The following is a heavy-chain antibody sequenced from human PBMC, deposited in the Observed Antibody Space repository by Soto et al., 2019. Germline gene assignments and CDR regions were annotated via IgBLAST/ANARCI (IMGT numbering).Heavy chain of an antibody. D-gene: IGHD1-26*01. CDR3: AKDMQPDSRWEIDY. CDR2: IYGNGGGT. V-gene: IGHV3-23*01. J-gene: IGHJ4*02. CDR1: GFTFSVYT. Sequence: EVQLLESGGGWVQPGGSLRLSCSASGFTFSVYTMNWVRQAPGKGLEWVSGIYGNGGGTFYVDSVKGRFTISRDNSKNTLYLQMNSLRAEDTAVYYCAKDMQPDSRWEIDYWGQGTLVTVSS.